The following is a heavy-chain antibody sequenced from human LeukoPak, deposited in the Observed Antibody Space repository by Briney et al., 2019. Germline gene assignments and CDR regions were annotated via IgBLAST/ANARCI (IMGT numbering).Heavy chain of an antibody. J-gene: IGHJ5*02. D-gene: IGHD3-3*01. V-gene: IGHV4-34*01. CDR1: GGSFSGYY. Sequence: PSETLSLTCAVYGGSFSGYYWSWIRQPPGKGLEWIGETNHSGSTNYNPSLKSRVTISVDTSKNQFSLKLSSVTAADTAVYYCAQATIFGVVPLFDPWGQGTLVTVSS. CDR2: TNHSGST. CDR3: AQATIFGVVPLFDP.